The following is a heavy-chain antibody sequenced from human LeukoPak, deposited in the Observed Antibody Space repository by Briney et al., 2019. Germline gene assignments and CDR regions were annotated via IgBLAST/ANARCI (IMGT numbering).Heavy chain of an antibody. J-gene: IGHJ4*02. CDR1: GGSISSGGYY. Sequence: PSQTLSLTCTVSGGSISSGGYYWSWIRQHPGKGLEWIGYIYYSGSTYYNPSLKSRVTISVDTSKNQFSLKLSSVTAADTAVYYCARTLRFLEWFDYWGQGTLATVSS. CDR3: ARTLRFLEWFDY. CDR2: IYYSGST. D-gene: IGHD3-3*01. V-gene: IGHV4-31*03.